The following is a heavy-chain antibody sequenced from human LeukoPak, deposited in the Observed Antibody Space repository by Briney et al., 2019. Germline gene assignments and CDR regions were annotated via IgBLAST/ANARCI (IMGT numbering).Heavy chain of an antibody. V-gene: IGHV3-20*04. J-gene: IGHJ4*02. CDR1: GFNFDDYG. D-gene: IGHD2-2*01. Sequence: GGSLRLSCTASGFNFDDYGMSWVRQAPGKGLEWVSGINWNGGSTGHADSVKGRFTISRDNAKNSLYLQMNSLRAEDTALYYCARDGPVPAAIQGSFDYWGQGTLVTVSS. CDR3: ARDGPVPAAIQGSFDY. CDR2: INWNGGST.